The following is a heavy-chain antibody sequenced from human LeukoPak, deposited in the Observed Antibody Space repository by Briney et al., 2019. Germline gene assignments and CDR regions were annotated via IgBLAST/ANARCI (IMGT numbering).Heavy chain of an antibody. J-gene: IGHJ4*02. D-gene: IGHD2-15*01. CDR2: MYHSGDS. CDR1: GYYISTDYY. Sequence: SETLPLTCDVSGYYISTDYYWGWIRQPPGKGLEWVASMYHSGDSYYNPSLKSRVTISVDTSKNQFSLKLDSVTAADTAVYYCARGGAVVAVYFDYWGQGTLVTVSS. CDR3: ARGGAVVAVYFDY. V-gene: IGHV4-38-2*01.